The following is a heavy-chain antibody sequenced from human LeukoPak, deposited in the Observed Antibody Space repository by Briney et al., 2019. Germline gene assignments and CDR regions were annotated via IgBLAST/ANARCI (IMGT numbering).Heavy chain of an antibody. Sequence: GASVKVSCKASGNTFSNHGMNWVRQAPGQGLEWMGWISTKTGNPMYAQGFTGRFVFSLDTSVSTAYLQISSLKAEDTAVYYCARQPPYLGELPSSFDYWGQGTLVTVSS. V-gene: IGHV7-4-1*02. CDR2: ISTKTGNP. J-gene: IGHJ4*02. CDR3: ARQPPYLGELPSSFDY. CDR1: GNTFSNHG. D-gene: IGHD3-10*01.